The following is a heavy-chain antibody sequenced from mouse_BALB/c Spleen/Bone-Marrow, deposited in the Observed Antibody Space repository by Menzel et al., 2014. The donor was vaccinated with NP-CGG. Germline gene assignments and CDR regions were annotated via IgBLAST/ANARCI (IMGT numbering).Heavy chain of an antibody. V-gene: IGHV1-5*01. D-gene: IGHD2-4*01. CDR1: GYSFTSYW. Sequence: EVMLVESGTVLARPGASVKMSCKASGYSFTSYWMHWVKQRPGQGLEWIGAIYPGNSDTSYNQKFKGKAKLTAATSASTAYMELSSLTNEDSAVYYCTRGAYYDYSYYAMDYWGQGTSVTVSS. J-gene: IGHJ4*01. CDR3: TRGAYYDYSYYAMDY. CDR2: IYPGNSDT.